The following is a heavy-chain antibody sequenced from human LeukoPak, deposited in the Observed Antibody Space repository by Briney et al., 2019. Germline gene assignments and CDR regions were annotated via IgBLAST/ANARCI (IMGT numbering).Heavy chain of an antibody. D-gene: IGHD5-18*01. J-gene: IGHJ4*02. V-gene: IGHV1-2*02. CDR1: GYTFTDYF. CDR2: INPYSGAT. Sequence: ASVKVSCKTSGYTFTDYFINWVRQAPGQGLEWMGWINPYSGATNYVQKFQGRVRMTRDTSIGTAYMELSSLTSDDTAIYYCARPITKYTAVVWDYWGQGTLVTVSS. CDR3: ARPITKYTAVVWDY.